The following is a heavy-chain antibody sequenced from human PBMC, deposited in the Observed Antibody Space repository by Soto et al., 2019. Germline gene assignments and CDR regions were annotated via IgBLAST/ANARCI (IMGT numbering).Heavy chain of an antibody. CDR3: AKENYDSSGSNFDY. CDR2: ISGSGGST. CDR1: RFTFSSYA. D-gene: IGHD3-22*01. Sequence: PGGSLRLSCAASRFTFSSYAMTWVRQAPGKGLEWVSAISGSGGSTDYADSVKGRFTISRDNSRNTLYLQMNSLRAEDTAVYYCAKENYDSSGSNFDYWGQGTLVTVSS. J-gene: IGHJ4*02. V-gene: IGHV3-23*01.